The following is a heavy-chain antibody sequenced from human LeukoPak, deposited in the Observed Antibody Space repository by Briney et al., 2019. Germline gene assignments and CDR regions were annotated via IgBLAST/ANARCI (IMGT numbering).Heavy chain of an antibody. J-gene: IGHJ6*02. D-gene: IGHD3-3*01. V-gene: IGHV4-39*01. CDR1: GGSISSSSYY. CDR2: IYYSGST. Sequence: SETLSLTCTVSGGSISSSSYYWGWIRQPPGKGLEWIGSIYYSGSTYYNPSLKSRVTISVDTSKNQFSLKLSSVTAADTAVYYCASSVPYYDFWSGYSFNYGMDVWGQGTTVTVSS. CDR3: ASSVPYYDFWSGYSFNYGMDV.